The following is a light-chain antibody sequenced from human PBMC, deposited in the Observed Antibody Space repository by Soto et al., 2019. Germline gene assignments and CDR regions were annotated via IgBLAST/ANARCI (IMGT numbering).Light chain of an antibody. Sequence: IVLTQSPGTLSLSPGEGATLSCRASQPVNSGYLAWYQQKPGQAPRLLMYGVSTRDTGIPDRFSGSGAGTDFTLTSSRLEPGDFAVYYCQVYGSSPKTFGQGTKVEF. CDR2: GVS. CDR1: QPVNSGY. V-gene: IGKV3-20*01. J-gene: IGKJ1*01. CDR3: QVYGSSPKT.